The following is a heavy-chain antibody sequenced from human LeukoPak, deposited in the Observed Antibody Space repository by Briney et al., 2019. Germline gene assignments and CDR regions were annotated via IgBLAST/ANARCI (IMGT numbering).Heavy chain of an antibody. CDR1: GGSISSYY. V-gene: IGHV4-4*07. CDR3: ARGRGSSWYYFDY. Sequence: SETLSLTCTVSGGSISSYYWSWIRQPAGKGLEWIGRIYASGSTNYNPSLKGRVTMSIDTSKNQFSLQLRSVTAADTAVYYCARGRGSSWYYFDYWGQGTLVTVSS. CDR2: IYASGST. D-gene: IGHD6-13*01. J-gene: IGHJ4*02.